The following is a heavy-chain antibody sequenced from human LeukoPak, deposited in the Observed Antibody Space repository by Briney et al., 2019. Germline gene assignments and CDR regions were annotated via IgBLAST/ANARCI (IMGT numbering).Heavy chain of an antibody. D-gene: IGHD3-3*02. CDR1: GYTFTSYY. CDR3: ARDQPPPSPEHSDAFDI. V-gene: IGHV1-46*01. J-gene: IGHJ3*02. Sequence: GASVKVSCKASGYTFTSYYMHWVRQAPGQGLEWMGIINPSGGSTSYAQKFQGRVTMTRDTSTSTVCMELSSLRSEDTAVYYCARDQPPPSPEHSDAFDIWGQGTMVTVSS. CDR2: INPSGGST.